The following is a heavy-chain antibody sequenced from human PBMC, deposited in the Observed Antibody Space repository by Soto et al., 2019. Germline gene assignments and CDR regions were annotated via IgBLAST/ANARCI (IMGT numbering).Heavy chain of an antibody. CDR1: GGSISSGVYY. J-gene: IGHJ5*02. Sequence: KTSEPLSLTCTVSGGSISSGVYYWSWIRQHPGKGLEWIGYIYYSGSTYYNPSLKSRVTISVDTSKNQFSLKLTSVTAADTAVYYCASRRQLAVSWFDPWGQGTLVTVSA. CDR3: ASRRQLAVSWFDP. V-gene: IGHV4-31*03. D-gene: IGHD6-6*01. CDR2: IYYSGST.